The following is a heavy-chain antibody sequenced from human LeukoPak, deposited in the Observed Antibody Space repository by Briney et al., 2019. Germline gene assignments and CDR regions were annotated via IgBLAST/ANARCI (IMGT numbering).Heavy chain of an antibody. V-gene: IGHV2-70*17. CDR3: ARYSSGWKSFDY. Sequence: SGPALVKPTQTLTLTCTFSGFSLTTSGMCVSWIRQPPGKALEWLARIDWDDDKFYSTSLKTRLTISKDTSKNQVVLTMTNMDPVYTATYYCARYSSGWKSFDYWGQGTLVTVSS. D-gene: IGHD6-19*01. CDR2: IDWDDDK. J-gene: IGHJ4*02. CDR1: GFSLTTSGMC.